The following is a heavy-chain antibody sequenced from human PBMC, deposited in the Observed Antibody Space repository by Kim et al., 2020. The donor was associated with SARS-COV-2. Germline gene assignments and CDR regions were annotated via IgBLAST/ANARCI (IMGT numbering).Heavy chain of an antibody. CDR3: ARRSTSFEYFDI. CDR2: IYPGDSDT. CDR1: GYSFNNYW. D-gene: IGHD2-2*01. V-gene: IGHV5-51*01. J-gene: IGHJ3*02. Sequence: GESLKISCKGSGYSFNNYWIGWVRHMPGEGLELMGNIYPGDSDTRYSPSFQGQVTISADKSINTAYLQWSSLKASDTAMYYCARRSTSFEYFDIWGQGTMVIVSS.